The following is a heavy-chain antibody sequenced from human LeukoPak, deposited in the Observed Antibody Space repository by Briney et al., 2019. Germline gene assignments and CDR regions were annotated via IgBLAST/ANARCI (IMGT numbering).Heavy chain of an antibody. D-gene: IGHD3-22*01. J-gene: IGHJ4*02. Sequence: PSETLSLTCTVSGGSISSGDYYWSWIRQPPGKGLEWIGYIYYSGSTYYNPSLKSRVTISVDTSKNQFSLKLSSVTAADTAVYYCARDLYDSSGYSRYTDYWGQGTLVTVSS. CDR3: ARDLYDSSGYSRYTDY. CDR2: IYYSGST. V-gene: IGHV4-30-4*01. CDR1: GGSISSGDYY.